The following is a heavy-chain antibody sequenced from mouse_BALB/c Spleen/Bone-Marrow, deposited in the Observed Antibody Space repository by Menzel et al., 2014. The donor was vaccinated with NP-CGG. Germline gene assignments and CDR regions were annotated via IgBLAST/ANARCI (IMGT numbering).Heavy chain of an antibody. Sequence: EVQVVESRGALVKSGGSLKLSCAASGFTFSDYAMSWVRQSPEKRLEWVAEISNGGNYAYYPDTVTGRFTISRDNAKNTLYLEMSSLRSEDTAMYYCSRNSNYSFDFWGQGTTLTVSS. J-gene: IGHJ2*01. D-gene: IGHD2-5*01. V-gene: IGHV5-9-4*01. CDR3: SRNSNYSFDF. CDR2: ISNGGNYA. CDR1: GFTFSDYA.